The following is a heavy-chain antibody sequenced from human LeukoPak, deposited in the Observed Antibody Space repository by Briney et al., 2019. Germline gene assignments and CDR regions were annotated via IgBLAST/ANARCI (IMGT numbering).Heavy chain of an antibody. D-gene: IGHD3-3*01. J-gene: IGHJ4*02. Sequence: GASVKVSCKASGYTFTSYYMHWVRQAPGQGLEGMGIINPSGGSTSYAQKFQGRVTMTRDMSTSTVYMELSSLRSEDTAVYYCARRPRVGVATDYFDYWGQGTLVTVSS. CDR3: ARRPRVGVATDYFDY. V-gene: IGHV1-46*01. CDR1: GYTFTSYY. CDR2: INPSGGST.